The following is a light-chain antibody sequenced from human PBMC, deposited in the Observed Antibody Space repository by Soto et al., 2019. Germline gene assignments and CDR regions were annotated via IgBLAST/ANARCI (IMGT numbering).Light chain of an antibody. CDR3: QQYDKYWT. J-gene: IGKJ1*01. CDR1: QLISSW. Sequence: EIQMTQSPSTLCASVGDSVTIXCRASQLISSWLAWYQQKPGKAPKLLIYKASMLERGVTSRFSGSECGKEFIITITSLQADDLATYYCQQYDKYWTFGQGTKVDI. V-gene: IGKV1-5*03. CDR2: KAS.